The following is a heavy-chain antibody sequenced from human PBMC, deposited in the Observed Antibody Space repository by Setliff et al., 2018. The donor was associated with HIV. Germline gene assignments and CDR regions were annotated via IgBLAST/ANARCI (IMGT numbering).Heavy chain of an antibody. CDR1: GGSISSSSYY. Sequence: SETLSLTCTVSGGSISSSSYYWGWIRQPPGKGLEWIGSIYYSGRTYYNPSLKSRVTISVDTSKNQFSLKLSSVTAADTAVYYCARLRREEQWLVRGWFDPWGQGTLVTVSS. CDR2: IYYSGRT. D-gene: IGHD6-19*01. V-gene: IGHV4-39*01. J-gene: IGHJ5*02. CDR3: ARLRREEQWLVRGWFDP.